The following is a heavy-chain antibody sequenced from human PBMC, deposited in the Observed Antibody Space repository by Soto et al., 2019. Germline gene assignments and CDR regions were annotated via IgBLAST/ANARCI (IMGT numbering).Heavy chain of an antibody. D-gene: IGHD3-10*01. J-gene: IGHJ5*02. CDR2: IIPIFGTT. Sequence: QIQLVQSGAEVKKPGSSVKISCKASGGTLSSYAINWLRQAPGQGLEWMGGIIPIFGTTNYAQKFQGRVTVTADDSTTTAYMVLNSLRSEDTAMYYCARSYGSGTYGSLDPWGQGTLVTGSS. CDR3: ARSYGSGTYGSLDP. CDR1: GGTLSSYA. V-gene: IGHV1-69*01.